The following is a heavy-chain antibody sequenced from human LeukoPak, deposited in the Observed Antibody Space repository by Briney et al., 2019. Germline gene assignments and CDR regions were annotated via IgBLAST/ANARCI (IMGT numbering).Heavy chain of an antibody. Sequence: NSSETLSLTCTGSGGSISSYYWSWIRQPPGKGLEWIGYIYYSGSTNYNPSLKSRVTISVDTSKNQFSLKLSSVTAADTAVYYCAGDTANFDYWGQGTLVTVSS. CDR3: AGDTANFDY. V-gene: IGHV4-59*01. CDR1: GGSISSYY. CDR2: IYYSGST. D-gene: IGHD5-18*01. J-gene: IGHJ4*02.